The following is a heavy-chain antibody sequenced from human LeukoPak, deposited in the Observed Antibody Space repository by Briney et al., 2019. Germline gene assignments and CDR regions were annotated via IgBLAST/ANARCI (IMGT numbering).Heavy chain of an antibody. Sequence: SVKVSCKASGGTLVKYVISWVRQAPGQGLEWMGGINPISGTPDYAQKFQGRVTITADESTSTAYMELSSLRSEDTAVYYCGRDYGGASPFDSRGQGTLVTVSS. J-gene: IGHJ4*02. CDR1: GGTLVKYV. CDR2: INPISGTP. CDR3: GRDYGGASPFDS. V-gene: IGHV1-69*01. D-gene: IGHD4-23*01.